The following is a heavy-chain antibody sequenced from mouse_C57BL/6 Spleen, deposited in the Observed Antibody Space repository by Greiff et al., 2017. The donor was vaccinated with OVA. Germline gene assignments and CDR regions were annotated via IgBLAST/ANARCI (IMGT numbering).Heavy chain of an antibody. V-gene: IGHV5-17*01. CDR2: ISSGSSTI. D-gene: IGHD1-1*01. J-gene: IGHJ1*03. CDR3: ASPPLLYGTSTGYFDV. Sequence: DVKLVESGGGLVKPGGSLKLSCAASGFTFSDYGMHWVRQAPEKGLEWVAYISSGSSTIYYADTVKGRFTIARDNAKNTLFLQMTSLRSEDTAMYYGASPPLLYGTSTGYFDVWGTGTTVTVSS. CDR1: GFTFSDYG.